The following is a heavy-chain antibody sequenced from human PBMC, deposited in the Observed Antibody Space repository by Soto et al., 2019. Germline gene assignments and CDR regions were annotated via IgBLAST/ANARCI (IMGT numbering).Heavy chain of an antibody. D-gene: IGHD3-3*01. Sequence: HPGGSLRLSCAASGFTFSSYGMHWVRQAPGKGLEWVAVIWYDGSNKYYADSVKGRFTISRDNSKNTLYLQMNSLRAEDTAVYYCARSSTDFWSGYYIGRYYYYYGMDVWGQGTTVTVSS. CDR1: GFTFSSYG. J-gene: IGHJ6*02. CDR2: IWYDGSNK. CDR3: ARSSTDFWSGYYIGRYYYYYGMDV. V-gene: IGHV3-33*01.